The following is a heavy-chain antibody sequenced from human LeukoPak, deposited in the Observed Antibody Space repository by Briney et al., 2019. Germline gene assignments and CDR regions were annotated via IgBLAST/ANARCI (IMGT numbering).Heavy chain of an antibody. Sequence: GGSLRLSCAASGFTLSNAWMRWVRQAPGKGLEWVGRIKSKTDGGTTDYAAPVKGRFTISRDDSKNTLYLQMNSLKTEDTAVYYCTTEGYYYDSSGYFLFFDYWGQGTLVTVSS. J-gene: IGHJ4*02. CDR1: GFTLSNAW. CDR3: TTEGYYYDSSGYFLFFDY. CDR2: IKSKTDGGTT. V-gene: IGHV3-15*01. D-gene: IGHD3-22*01.